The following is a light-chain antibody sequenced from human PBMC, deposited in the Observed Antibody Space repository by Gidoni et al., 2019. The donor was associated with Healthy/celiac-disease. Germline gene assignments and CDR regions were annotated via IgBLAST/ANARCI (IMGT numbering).Light chain of an antibody. V-gene: IGLV2-11*01. CDR3: CSYAGSYTFE. CDR2: DVS. CDR1: SSDFGGHNY. Sequence: QSALTQPRAVSGSPGQSVPISCTGTSSDFGGHNYVSWYQQHPGKAPKLMIYDVSKRPSGVPDRFSGSKSGNTASLTISGLQAEDEADYYCCSYAGSYTFEFGGGTKLTVL. J-gene: IGLJ2*01.